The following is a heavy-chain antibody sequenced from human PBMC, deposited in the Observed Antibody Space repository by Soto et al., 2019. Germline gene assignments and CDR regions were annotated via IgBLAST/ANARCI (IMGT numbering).Heavy chain of an antibody. CDR2: ISWNSGTI. Sequence: EVQLVESGGGLVMPGRSLRLSSAASGFTFDDYAMHWVRKAPGKGLEGVSGISWNSGTIVYADSVKGRFTISRDNAKNSLYLQMNSLRGEDTALYYCAKDMRGGSSSSRYYYGLDVWGQGTTVTVSS. D-gene: IGHD6-13*01. CDR3: AKDMRGGSSSSRYYYGLDV. CDR1: GFTFDDYA. V-gene: IGHV3-9*01. J-gene: IGHJ6*02.